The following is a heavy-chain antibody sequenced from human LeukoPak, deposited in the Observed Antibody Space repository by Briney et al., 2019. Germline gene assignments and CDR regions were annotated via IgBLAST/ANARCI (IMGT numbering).Heavy chain of an antibody. Sequence: GGSLRLSCAASGFTFSNAWMSWVRQAPGKGLEWVGRIKSKTDGGTTDYAAPVKGRFTISRDDSKNTLYLQMNSLKTEDTAVYYCTTDPADFWSGPGDYWGQGTLVTVSS. V-gene: IGHV3-15*01. CDR2: IKSKTDGGTT. D-gene: IGHD3-3*01. CDR1: GFTFSNAW. J-gene: IGHJ4*02. CDR3: TTDPADFWSGPGDY.